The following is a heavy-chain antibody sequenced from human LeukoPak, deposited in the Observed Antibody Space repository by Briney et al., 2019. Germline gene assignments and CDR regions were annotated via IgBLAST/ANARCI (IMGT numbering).Heavy chain of an antibody. J-gene: IGHJ4*02. CDR3: ANHIVATMVPFDY. CDR2: ISGSGGST. CDR1: GFTFSSYA. V-gene: IGHV3-23*01. D-gene: IGHD5-12*01. Sequence: GGSLRLSCAASGFTFSSYAMSWVRQAPAKGLEWVSAISGSGGSTYYADSVKGRFTISRDNSKNTLYLQMNSLRAEDTAVYYCANHIVATMVPFDYWGQGTLVTVSS.